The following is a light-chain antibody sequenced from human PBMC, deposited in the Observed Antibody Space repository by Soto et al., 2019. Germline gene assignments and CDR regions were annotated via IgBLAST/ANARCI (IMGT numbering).Light chain of an antibody. CDR1: QNIHRW. CDR2: DGS. V-gene: IGKV1-5*01. Sequence: DIQMTQSPSSLSAYLGDRVTITCRASQNIHRWLAWYQQKPGKAPKLLIYDGSSLESGVPSRFSGSGSGTDLTLTISSLQPDDFAIYYCQQYKSYPYTFGQGTKLEIK. CDR3: QQYKSYPYT. J-gene: IGKJ2*01.